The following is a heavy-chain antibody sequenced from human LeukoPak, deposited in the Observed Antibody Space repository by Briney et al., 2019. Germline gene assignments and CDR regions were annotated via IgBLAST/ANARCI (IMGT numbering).Heavy chain of an antibody. V-gene: IGHV3-7*01. J-gene: IGHJ5*02. CDR3: ARVLDDYGDHAGWFDP. CDR1: GFTFSSYW. D-gene: IGHD4-17*01. Sequence: GGSLRLSCAASGFTFSSYWMSWVRQAPGKGLEWVANIKQDGSEKYYVDSVKGRFTISRDNAKNSLYLQMNGLRAEDTAVYYCARVLDDYGDHAGWFDPWGQGTLVTVSS. CDR2: IKQDGSEK.